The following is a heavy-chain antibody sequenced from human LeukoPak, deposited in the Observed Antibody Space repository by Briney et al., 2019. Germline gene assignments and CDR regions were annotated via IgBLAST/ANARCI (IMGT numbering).Heavy chain of an antibody. CDR1: GYTLTELS. D-gene: IGHD6-6*01. J-gene: IGHJ4*02. CDR3: ATSSSSGDYFDY. Sequence: ASVKDSCKVSGYTLTELSMHWVRQAPGKGLEWMGGFDPEDGETIYAQKFQGRVTMTEDTSTDTAYMELSSLRSEDTAVYYCATSSSSGDYFDYWGQGTLVTVSS. CDR2: FDPEDGET. V-gene: IGHV1-24*01.